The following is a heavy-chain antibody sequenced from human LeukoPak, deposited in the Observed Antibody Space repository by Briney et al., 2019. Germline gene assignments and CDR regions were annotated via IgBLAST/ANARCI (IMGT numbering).Heavy chain of an antibody. CDR1: GYTLTELF. J-gene: IGHJ6*03. D-gene: IGHD3-10*01. Sequence: ASVKVSCKVSGYTLTELFMHWVRQAPGKGLEWMGGFDPEDGETIYAQKFQGRVTMTEDTSTDTAYMELSSLRSEDTAVYYCATDLLWFGEANMDVWGKGTTVTISS. CDR2: FDPEDGET. V-gene: IGHV1-24*01. CDR3: ATDLLWFGEANMDV.